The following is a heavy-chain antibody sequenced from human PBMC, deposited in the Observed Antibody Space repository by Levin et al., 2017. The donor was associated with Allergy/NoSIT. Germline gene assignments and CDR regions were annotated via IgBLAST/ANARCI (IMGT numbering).Heavy chain of an antibody. J-gene: IGHJ4*02. Sequence: NSGGSLRLSCAVYGGSFSGYYWSSIRQPPGKGLEWIGEINHSGSTNYNPSLKSRVTISVDTSKNQFSLKLSSVTAADTAVYYCARMASAHLDYWGQGTLVTVSS. CDR1: GGSFSGYY. CDR3: ARMASAHLDY. V-gene: IGHV4-34*01. CDR2: INHSGST. D-gene: IGHD5-24*01.